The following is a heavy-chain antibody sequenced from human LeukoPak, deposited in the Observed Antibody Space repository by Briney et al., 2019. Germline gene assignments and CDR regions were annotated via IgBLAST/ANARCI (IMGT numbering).Heavy chain of an antibody. Sequence: SETLSLTCTVSGGSISSYYWSWIRQPAGKGLEWIGRIYTSGSTNYNPSLKSRVTISVDKSKNQFSLKLSSVTAADTAVYYCARETRSGSYYFDYWAQGTLVTVSS. V-gene: IGHV4-4*07. D-gene: IGHD1-26*01. CDR1: GGSISSYY. J-gene: IGHJ4*02. CDR2: IYTSGST. CDR3: ARETRSGSYYFDY.